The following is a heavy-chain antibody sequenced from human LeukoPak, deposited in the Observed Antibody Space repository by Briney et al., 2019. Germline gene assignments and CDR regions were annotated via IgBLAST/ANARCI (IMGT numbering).Heavy chain of an antibody. V-gene: IGHV4-61*01. CDR2: IYYSGST. Sequence: SETLSLTCTVSGGSVSSGSYYWSWIRQPPGKGLEWIGYIYYSGSTNYNPSLKSRVTISVDTSKNQFSLKLSSVTAADTAVYYCARRRPYYYGMDVWGQGTTVTASS. CDR3: ARRRPYYYGMDV. CDR1: GGSVSSGSYY. D-gene: IGHD1-1*01. J-gene: IGHJ6*02.